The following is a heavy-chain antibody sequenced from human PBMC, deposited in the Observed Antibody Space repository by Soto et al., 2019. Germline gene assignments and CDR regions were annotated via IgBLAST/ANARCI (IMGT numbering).Heavy chain of an antibody. J-gene: IGHJ6*02. CDR1: GDSVSSKTAA. CDR3: ARAKEYTSSSGMDV. CDR2: TYFRSRWYN. Sequence: SQTLSLTCAISGDSVSSKTAAWNWIRQSPSRGLEWLGRTYFRSRWYNDYAISVKSRITINPDTPKNQFSLLLNSVTPEDTAVYYCARAKEYTSSSGMDVWGQGTTVTVSS. V-gene: IGHV6-1*01. D-gene: IGHD6-6*01.